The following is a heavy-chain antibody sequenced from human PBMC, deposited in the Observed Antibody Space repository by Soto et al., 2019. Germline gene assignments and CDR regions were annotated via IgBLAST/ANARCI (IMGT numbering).Heavy chain of an antibody. D-gene: IGHD2-2*01. Sequence: SETLSLTCTVSGGSISSYYWSWIRQPPGKGLEWIGYIYYSGSTNYNPSLKSRVTISVDTSKNQFSLKLSSVTAADTAVYYCARDRGYYSSTSCYNWFDPWGQGTLVTVSS. J-gene: IGHJ5*02. CDR3: ARDRGYYSSTSCYNWFDP. V-gene: IGHV4-59*01. CDR2: IYYSGST. CDR1: GGSISSYY.